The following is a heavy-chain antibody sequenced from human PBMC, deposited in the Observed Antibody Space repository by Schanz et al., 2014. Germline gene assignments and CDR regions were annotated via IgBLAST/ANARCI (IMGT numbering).Heavy chain of an antibody. Sequence: QAQLVESGGGVVQPGRSLRLSCAASGFNISTYGMHWVRQAPGKGLEWVAVIWYDGSKKYYAESVKGRFTISRDNAKNTFYLHMNSLRNEDTAVYFCAKDRGDGYSNGIFQYWGLGTLVTVSS. D-gene: IGHD5-18*01. CDR3: AKDRGDGYSNGIFQY. CDR1: GFNISTYG. CDR2: IWYDGSKK. V-gene: IGHV3-33*06. J-gene: IGHJ4*02.